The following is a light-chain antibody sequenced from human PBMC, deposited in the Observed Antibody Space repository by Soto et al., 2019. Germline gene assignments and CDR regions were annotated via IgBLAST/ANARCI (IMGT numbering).Light chain of an antibody. CDR2: EGS. Sequence: QSVLTQPASVSGSPGQSITISCTGTSSDVGSYNLVSWYQQHPGKAPKLMICEGSKRPSGVSDRFSGSKSGNTASLTISGLQAEDEADYYCAAWDHSLQGWVFGGGTKLTVL. V-gene: IGLV2-23*01. CDR1: SSDVGSYNL. CDR3: AAWDHSLQGWV. J-gene: IGLJ3*02.